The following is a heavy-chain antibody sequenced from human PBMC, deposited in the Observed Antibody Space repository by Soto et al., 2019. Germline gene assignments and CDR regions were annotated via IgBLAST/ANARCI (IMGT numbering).Heavy chain of an antibody. Sequence: GGSLRLSCAASGFTFSNARMNWVRQAPGKGLEWVGRIKSKIDGGTTDYAAPVKGRFTISRDDSKNTLYLQMNSLKTEDTAVYYCTTDLSPPPYYDFWSGYYTNYYYGMDVWGQGTTVTVSS. CDR2: IKSKIDGGTT. J-gene: IGHJ6*02. CDR3: TTDLSPPPYYDFWSGYYTNYYYGMDV. V-gene: IGHV3-15*07. CDR1: GFTFSNAR. D-gene: IGHD3-3*01.